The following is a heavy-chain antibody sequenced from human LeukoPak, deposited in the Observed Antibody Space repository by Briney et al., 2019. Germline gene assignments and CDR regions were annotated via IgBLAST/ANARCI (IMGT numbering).Heavy chain of an antibody. CDR1: GYTFTSYA. CDR2: INAGNGST. V-gene: IGHV1-3*01. Sequence: ASVKVSCKASGYTFTSYAMHWVRQAPGQRLEWMGWINAGNGSTKYSQKFQGRVTITRDTSASTAYMELSSLRSEDTAVYYCARGVVVVPAAPDYWGQGTLVTVSS. CDR3: ARGVVVVPAAPDY. D-gene: IGHD2-2*01. J-gene: IGHJ4*02.